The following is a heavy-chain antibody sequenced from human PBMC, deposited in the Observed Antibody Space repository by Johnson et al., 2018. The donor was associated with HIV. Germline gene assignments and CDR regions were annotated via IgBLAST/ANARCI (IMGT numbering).Heavy chain of an antibody. CDR1: RFSFSSSA. Sequence: AQLVESLGGLVQPGASLSVSCAASRFSFSSSAMSWPRPAPGTGLDCLANIKQDGSAKYHVDSLTGRFTIFRDNSKNTLYMQMSSLRAEDTAVYYCARPSQFLEWSDAFDMWGQGTMVTVSS. J-gene: IGHJ3*02. CDR2: IKQDGSAK. D-gene: IGHD3-3*01. V-gene: IGHV3-7*01. CDR3: ARPSQFLEWSDAFDM.